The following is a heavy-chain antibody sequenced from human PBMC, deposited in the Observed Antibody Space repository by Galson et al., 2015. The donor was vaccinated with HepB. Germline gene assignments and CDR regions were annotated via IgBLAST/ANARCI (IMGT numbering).Heavy chain of an antibody. CDR2: ISAYNGNT. D-gene: IGHD6-19*01. J-gene: IGHJ4*02. CDR3: RIAVAGTPTYYFDY. V-gene: IGHV1-18*04. CDR1: GYTFTSYG. Sequence: SVKVSCKASGYTFTSYGISWVRQAPGQGLEWMGWISAYNGNTNCAQKLQGRVTMTTDTSTSTAYMELRSLRSDDTAVYYCRIAVAGTPTYYFDYWGQGTLVTVSS.